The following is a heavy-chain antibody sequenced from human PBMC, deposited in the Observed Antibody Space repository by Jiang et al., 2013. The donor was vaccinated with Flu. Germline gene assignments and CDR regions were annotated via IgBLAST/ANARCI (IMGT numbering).Heavy chain of an antibody. V-gene: IGHV5-51*03. D-gene: IGHD5-18*01. CDR3: ARRDRYSYGWHYYFDY. CDR1: GYSFTSYW. Sequence: GAEVKKPGESLKISCKGSGYSFTSYWIGWVRQMPGKGLEWMGIIYPDDSDTRYSPSFQGQVTISADKSISTAYLQWSSLKASDTATYYCARRDRYSYGWHYYFDYWGQGTLVTVSS. J-gene: IGHJ4*02. CDR2: IYPDDSDT.